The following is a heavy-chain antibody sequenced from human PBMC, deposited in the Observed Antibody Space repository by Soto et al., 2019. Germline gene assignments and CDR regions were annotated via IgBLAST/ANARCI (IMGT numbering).Heavy chain of an antibody. CDR2: IYPGDSDT. D-gene: IGHD3-10*01. CDR3: ARHINAEDYYGSGSYPPHYYYYMDV. Sequence: EVQLVQSGAEVKKPGESLKISCKGSGYSFTSYWIGWVRQMPGKGLEWMGIIYPGDSDTRYSPSFQGQVTISADKSISTAYLQWSSLKASDTAMYYCARHINAEDYYGSGSYPPHYYYYMDVWGKGTTVTVSS. J-gene: IGHJ6*03. CDR1: GYSFTSYW. V-gene: IGHV5-51*01.